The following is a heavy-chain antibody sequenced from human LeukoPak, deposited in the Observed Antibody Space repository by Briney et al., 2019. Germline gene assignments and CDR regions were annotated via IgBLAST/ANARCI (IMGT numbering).Heavy chain of an antibody. D-gene: IGHD4-17*01. Sequence: GGSLRLSCVASGFTFSTYWMSWVRQAPGKGLEWVANIKQDGSEKYYVDSVKGRFTISRDNAKNSLYLQVNSLRAEDTAVYYCARIMITVTTSDYWGQGTLVTVSS. CDR2: IKQDGSEK. V-gene: IGHV3-7*02. CDR3: ARIMITVTTSDY. CDR1: GFTFSTYW. J-gene: IGHJ4*02.